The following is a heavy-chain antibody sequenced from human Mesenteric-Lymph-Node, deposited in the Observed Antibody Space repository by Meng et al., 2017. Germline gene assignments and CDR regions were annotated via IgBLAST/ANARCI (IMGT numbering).Heavy chain of an antibody. V-gene: IGHV1-2*02. CDR1: GYTFTGYY. Sequence: ASVKVSCKASGYTFTGYYMHWVRQAPGQGLEWMGWINPNSGGTNYAQKFQGRVTMTRDTSISTAYMELSRLRSDDTAVYYCARETAREMATIFYDSYWYFDLWGRGTLVTVSS. J-gene: IGHJ2*01. D-gene: IGHD5-24*01. CDR2: INPNSGGT. CDR3: ARETAREMATIFYDSYWYFDL.